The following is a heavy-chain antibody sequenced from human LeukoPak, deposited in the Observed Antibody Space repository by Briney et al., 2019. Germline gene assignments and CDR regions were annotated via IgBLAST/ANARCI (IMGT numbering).Heavy chain of an antibody. V-gene: IGHV3-53*01. Sequence: GESLRLSCAASGFTFSNAWMSWVRQAPGKGLEWVSVIYSGGSTYYADSVKGRFTISRDNSKNTLYLQMNSLRAEDTAVYCCVRTSGSYSFDYWGQGTLVTVSS. CDR1: GFTFSNAW. J-gene: IGHJ4*02. CDR2: IYSGGST. D-gene: IGHD1-26*01. CDR3: VRTSGSYSFDY.